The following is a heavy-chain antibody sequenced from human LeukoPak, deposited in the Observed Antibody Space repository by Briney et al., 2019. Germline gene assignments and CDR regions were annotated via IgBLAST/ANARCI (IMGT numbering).Heavy chain of an antibody. CDR1: GGSISSSSYY. D-gene: IGHD6-19*01. J-gene: IGHJ5*02. Sequence: SETLSLTCTVSGGSISSSSYYWGWIRQPPGKGLEWIGSIYYSGSTYYSPSLKSRVTISIDTSNQFSLRLDSMTAADTAVYYCVRDPKSAVAADWFDPWGQGTLVTVSS. CDR3: VRDPKSAVAADWFDP. CDR2: IYYSGST. V-gene: IGHV4-39*07.